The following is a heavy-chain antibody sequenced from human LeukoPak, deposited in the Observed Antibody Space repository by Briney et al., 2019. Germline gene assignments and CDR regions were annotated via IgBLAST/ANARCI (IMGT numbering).Heavy chain of an antibody. CDR1: GYTFTSYD. CDR3: ARGLGGYQPLNWFDP. J-gene: IGHJ5*02. D-gene: IGHD5-12*01. V-gene: IGHV1-8*01. Sequence: ASVKVSCKASGYTFTSYDINWVRQATGQGLEWMGWMNPNSGNTGYAQKFQGRATMTRNTSISTAYMELSSLRSEDTAVYYCARGLGGYQPLNWFDPWGQGTLVTVSS. CDR2: MNPNSGNT.